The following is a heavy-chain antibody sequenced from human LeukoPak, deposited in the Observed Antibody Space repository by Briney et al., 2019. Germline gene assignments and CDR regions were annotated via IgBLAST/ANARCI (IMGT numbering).Heavy chain of an antibody. CDR2: INPNNGGT. Sequence: ASVKVSCKASGYTFTGYYMHWVRQAPGQGLEWMGWINPNNGGTNYAQKFQGRVTMTRDTSISTAYMELSRLRSDDTAVYYCARTNYYDSSGYFDYWGQGTLVTVSS. V-gene: IGHV1-2*02. CDR1: GYTFTGYY. D-gene: IGHD3-22*01. J-gene: IGHJ4*02. CDR3: ARTNYYDSSGYFDY.